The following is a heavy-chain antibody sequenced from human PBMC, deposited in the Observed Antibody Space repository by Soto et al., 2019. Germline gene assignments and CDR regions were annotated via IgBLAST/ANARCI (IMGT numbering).Heavy chain of an antibody. D-gene: IGHD3-10*01. CDR2: ISYSGST. Sequence: QVQLQESGPGLVKPSETLSLTCAVSGGSISSGIYYWSWIRQPPGKGPEWIGYISYSGSTNYNPSLKSRVTISVDMSKNQFSLKPSSVTAADTAVYYCARGVLRWGQGTMVTVSS. CDR1: GGSISSGIYY. V-gene: IGHV4-61*01. J-gene: IGHJ3*01. CDR3: ARGVLR.